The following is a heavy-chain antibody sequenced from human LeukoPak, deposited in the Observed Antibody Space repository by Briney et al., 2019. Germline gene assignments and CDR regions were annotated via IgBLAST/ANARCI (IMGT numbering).Heavy chain of an antibody. CDR2: ISSSSSSYI. CDR3: ARDSGSFLPVSDFDY. D-gene: IGHD1-26*01. CDR1: GFTFSSYS. J-gene: IGHJ4*02. V-gene: IGHV3-21*01. Sequence: PGGSLRLSCAASGFTFSSYSMNWVRQAPGKGLEWVSSISSSSSSYIYYADSVKGRFTISRDNAKNSLYLQMNSLRAEDTAVYYCARDSGSFLPVSDFDYWGQGTLVTVSS.